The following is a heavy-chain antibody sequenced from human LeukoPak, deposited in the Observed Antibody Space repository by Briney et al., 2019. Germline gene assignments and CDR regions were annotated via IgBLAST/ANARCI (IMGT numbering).Heavy chain of an antibody. V-gene: IGHV1-18*01. CDR1: GYTFTSYG. J-gene: IGHJ3*02. D-gene: IGHD1-20*01. CDR3: ARDTRITGTTWNAFDI. Sequence: ASVKVSCKASGYTFTSYGISWVRQAPGQGLEWMGWISAYNGNTNYAQRLQGRVTMTTDTSTSTAYMELRSLRSDDTAVYYCARDTRITGTTWNAFDIWGQGTMVTVSS. CDR2: ISAYNGNT.